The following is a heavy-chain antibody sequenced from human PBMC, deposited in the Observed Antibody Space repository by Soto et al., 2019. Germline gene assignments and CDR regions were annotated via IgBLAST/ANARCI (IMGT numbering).Heavy chain of an antibody. CDR3: ARGYSTYCGGDCYSGFDY. V-gene: IGHV4-34*01. CDR1: GGSFSGYY. J-gene: IGHJ4*02. CDR2: INHSGST. Sequence: PSETLSLTCAVYGGSFSGYYWSWIRQPPGKGLEWIGEINHSGSTNYNPSLKSRVTISVDTSKNQFSLKLSSVTAADTAVYYCARGYSTYCGGDCYSGFDYWGQGTLVTVSS. D-gene: IGHD2-21*01.